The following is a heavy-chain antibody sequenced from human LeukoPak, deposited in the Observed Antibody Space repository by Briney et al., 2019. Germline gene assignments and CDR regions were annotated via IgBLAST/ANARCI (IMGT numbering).Heavy chain of an antibody. CDR3: AKVRSSSWYFDY. V-gene: IGHV3-23*01. Sequence: PGGSLRLSCADSGFTFSSNAMSWVRQAPGKGLEWVSAISGSGGSTYYADSVKGRFTISRDNSKNTLYLQMNSLRAEDTAVYYCAKVRSSSWYFDYWGQGTLVTVSS. J-gene: IGHJ4*02. CDR1: GFTFSSNA. CDR2: ISGSGGST. D-gene: IGHD6-13*01.